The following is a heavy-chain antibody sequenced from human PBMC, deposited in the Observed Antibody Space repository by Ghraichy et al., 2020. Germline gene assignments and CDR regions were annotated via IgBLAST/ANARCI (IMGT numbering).Heavy chain of an antibody. Sequence: GGSLRLTCAASGFTFSSYSMNWVRQAPGKGLEWVSSISSSSSYIYYADSVKGRFTISRDNAKNSLYLQMNSLRAEDTAVYYCARESGGVGANPTDYWGQGTLVTVSS. CDR3: ARESGGVGANPTDY. V-gene: IGHV3-21*01. J-gene: IGHJ4*02. CDR2: ISSSSSYI. D-gene: IGHD1-26*01. CDR1: GFTFSSYS.